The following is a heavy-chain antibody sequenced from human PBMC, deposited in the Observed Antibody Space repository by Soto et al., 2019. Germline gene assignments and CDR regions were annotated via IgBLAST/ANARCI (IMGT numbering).Heavy chain of an antibody. Sequence: QLQLQESGPGLVKPSETLSLTCNVSGGSISAYYWSWIRQSPGKGLEWIGFVSYNGRTSYSPSLKSRVTISLDTPNRFSLKLHSLTAADSAVYYCARMITFGGVNFDYWGQGTHVTVSS. D-gene: IGHD3-16*01. CDR1: GGSISAYY. V-gene: IGHV4-59*01. J-gene: IGHJ4*02. CDR3: ARMITFGGVNFDY. CDR2: VSYNGRT.